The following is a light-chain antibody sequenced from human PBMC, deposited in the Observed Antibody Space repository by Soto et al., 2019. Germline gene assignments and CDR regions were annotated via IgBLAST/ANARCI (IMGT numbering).Light chain of an antibody. CDR1: QSVGSS. CDR2: GAS. Sequence: DIVMTQSPAALSVSPGERATLSCRASQSVGSSVAWYQQKPGQAPRFLMYGASTRAAGVPARFSGSGSGTECSLTISSLQSEDFAVYYCQHYNTWPPGTFGQGTKLEIK. J-gene: IGKJ2*02. CDR3: QHYNTWPPGT. V-gene: IGKV3-15*01.